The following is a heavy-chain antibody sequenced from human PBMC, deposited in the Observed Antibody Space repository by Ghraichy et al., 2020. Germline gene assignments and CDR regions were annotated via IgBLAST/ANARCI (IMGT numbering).Heavy chain of an antibody. V-gene: IGHV4-39*07. CDR1: GGSISSSSYS. D-gene: IGHD5-24*01. Sequence: SETLSLTCTVSGGSISSSSYSWGWIRQPPGKGLEWIGSISYSGSTYYNPSLKSRVTISVHTSKNQVSLKLSSVTAADTAVYYCARGENGYSYYYYYNIDVWGQGTPVTVSS. CDR3: ARGENGYSYYYYYNIDV. J-gene: IGHJ6*02. CDR2: ISYSGST.